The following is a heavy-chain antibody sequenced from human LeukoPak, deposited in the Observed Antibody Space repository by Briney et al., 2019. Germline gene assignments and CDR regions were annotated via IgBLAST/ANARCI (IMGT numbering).Heavy chain of an antibody. J-gene: IGHJ4*02. CDR1: GFTFSSYA. CDR2: ISGSGGST. D-gene: IGHD2-15*01. CDR3: ARDQDGPIDY. V-gene: IGHV3-23*01. Sequence: GGSLRLSCAASGFTFSSYAMSWVRQAPGKGLEWVSAISGSGGSTYYADSVKDRFTISRVDSKNTLYLQMNSLRAGDTAMYYCARDQDGPIDYWGQGTLVTVSS.